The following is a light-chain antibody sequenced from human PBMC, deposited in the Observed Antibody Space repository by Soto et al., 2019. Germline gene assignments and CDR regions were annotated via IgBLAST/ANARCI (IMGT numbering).Light chain of an antibody. V-gene: IGKV1D-12*01. CDR2: AAS. J-gene: IGKJ2*01. CDR1: QGISSW. CDR3: QQTNIFPYT. Sequence: DIQMTQSPSSVSASVGDRVTFTCRASQGISSWLAWYQQKPGKAPKLLIYAASTLQGAVPSRFSGRGSGTDFSHTISSLQPEDFATYYCQQTNIFPYTFGQGTKLEIK.